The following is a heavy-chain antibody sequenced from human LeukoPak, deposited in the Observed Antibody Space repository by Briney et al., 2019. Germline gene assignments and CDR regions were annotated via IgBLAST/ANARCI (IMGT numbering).Heavy chain of an antibody. CDR1: GYPFTTWE. CDR2: VHPNSGNT. D-gene: IGHD1-14*01. Sequence: ASVKVSCKTSGYPFTTWEINWVRQAAGQGLEWMGWVHPNSGNTACAQKFQGRVTMTRDTSISTAYMELSGLRFDHTAVYFCARGPRNDPWGQGTLVTVSS. CDR3: ARGPRNDP. J-gene: IGHJ5*02. V-gene: IGHV1-8*01.